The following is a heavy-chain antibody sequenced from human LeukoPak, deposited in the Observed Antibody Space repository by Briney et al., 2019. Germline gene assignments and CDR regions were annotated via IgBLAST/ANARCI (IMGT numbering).Heavy chain of an antibody. CDR1: GFTFSNFA. V-gene: IGHV3-23*01. CDR2: ISDSGGGT. J-gene: IGHJ4*02. CDR3: AKVGVGWVAFEY. D-gene: IGHD3-16*01. Sequence: GGSLRLSCAASGFTFSNFAMSWVRQAPGKGLQWVSAISDSGGGTFYADSVKGRFTISRDNSKNTLYLQMNSLRAADTAVYYCAKVGVGWVAFEYWGQGTLVTVSS.